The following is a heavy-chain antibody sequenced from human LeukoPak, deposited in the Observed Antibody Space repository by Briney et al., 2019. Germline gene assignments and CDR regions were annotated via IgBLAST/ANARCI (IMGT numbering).Heavy chain of an antibody. J-gene: IGHJ6*02. CDR1: GDTFTGYY. CDR3: ARDLQAYCGGDCPLYYYYGMDV. D-gene: IGHD2-21*02. CDR2: INPNSGGT. Sequence: GASVKVSCKASGDTFTGYYMHWVRQAPGQGLEWMGRINPNSGGTNYAQKFQGRVTMTRDTSISTAYMELSGLRSDDTAVYYCARDLQAYCGGDCPLYYYYGMDVWGQGTTVTVSS. V-gene: IGHV1-2*06.